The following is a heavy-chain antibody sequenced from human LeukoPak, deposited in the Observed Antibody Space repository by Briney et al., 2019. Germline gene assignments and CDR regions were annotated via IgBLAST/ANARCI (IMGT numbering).Heavy chain of an antibody. V-gene: IGHV4-59*11. CDR3: AREGCTNGVCYIDY. D-gene: IGHD2-8*01. CDR1: GGSISSHY. Sequence: PSETLSLTCTVSGGSISSHYWSWIRQPPGKGLEWIGYIYYSGSTKYDPSLKSRVTISLDTSKNQFSLKLSSVTAADTAVYYCAREGCTNGVCYIDYWGQGTLVTVSS. J-gene: IGHJ4*02. CDR2: IYYSGST.